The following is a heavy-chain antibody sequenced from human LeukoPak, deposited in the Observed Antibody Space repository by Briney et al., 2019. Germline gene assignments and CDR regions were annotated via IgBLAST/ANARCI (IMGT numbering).Heavy chain of an antibody. J-gene: IGHJ4*02. D-gene: IGHD2-21*02. CDR1: GGSFSGYY. V-gene: IGHV4-34*01. CDR3: ARFAYCGGHCWYYFDY. Sequence: PSETLSLTCAVYGGSFSGYYWSWIRQPPGKGLEWIGEINHSGSTNYNPSLKSRVTISVDTSKKQFSLKLSSVTAADTAVYYCARFAYCGGHCWYYFDYWGQGSLVTVSS. CDR2: INHSGST.